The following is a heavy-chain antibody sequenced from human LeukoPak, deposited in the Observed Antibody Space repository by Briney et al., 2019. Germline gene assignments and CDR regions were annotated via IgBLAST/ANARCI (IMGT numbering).Heavy chain of an antibody. CDR3: THRLSTTWYGN. J-gene: IGHJ4*02. Sequence: SGPTLVKPTQTLTPTCTFSGFSLSTSGVGVGWIRQPPGKALEWLALIYWNDDKRYSPSLKSRLTITKDTSKNQVVLIMTNMDPVDTATYYCTHRLSTTWYGNWGQGTLVTVSS. CDR1: GFSLSTSGVG. V-gene: IGHV2-5*01. D-gene: IGHD6-13*01. CDR2: IYWNDDK.